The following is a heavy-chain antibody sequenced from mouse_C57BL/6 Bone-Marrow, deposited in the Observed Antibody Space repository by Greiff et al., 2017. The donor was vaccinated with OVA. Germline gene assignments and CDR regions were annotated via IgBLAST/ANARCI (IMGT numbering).Heavy chain of an antibody. D-gene: IGHD1-1*01. CDR2: IDPSDSYT. CDR1: GYTFTSYW. CDR3: ASLGGITTVVARYFDV. J-gene: IGHJ1*03. Sequence: QVQLQQPGAELVRPGTSVKLSCKASGYTFTSYWMHWVKQRPGQGLEWIGVIDPSDSYTNYNQKFKGKATLTVDTSSSTAYMQLSSLTSEDSAVYYCASLGGITTVVARYFDVWGTGTTVTVSS. V-gene: IGHV1-59*01.